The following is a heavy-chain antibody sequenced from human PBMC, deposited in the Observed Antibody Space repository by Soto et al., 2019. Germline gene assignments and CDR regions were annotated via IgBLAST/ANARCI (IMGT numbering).Heavy chain of an antibody. J-gene: IGHJ3*02. CDR2: IIPILGIA. D-gene: IGHD1-1*01. V-gene: IGHV1-69*02. CDR3: AGHRYNGGPDAFDI. Sequence: QVQLVQSGAEVKKPGSSVKVSCKASGGTFSSYTISWVRQAPGQGLEWMGRIIPILGIANYAQKFQGRVTITADKSTSAAYMELSSLRSEDTAVYYCAGHRYNGGPDAFDIWGQGTMVTVSS. CDR1: GGTFSSYT.